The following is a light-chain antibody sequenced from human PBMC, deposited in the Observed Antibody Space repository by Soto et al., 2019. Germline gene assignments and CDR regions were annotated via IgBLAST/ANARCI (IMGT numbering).Light chain of an antibody. CDR3: QQYNGYSRT. Sequence: DIQLTQSPSTLSASVGDRVTITCRASQSVGSWLAWYQQRPGKAPRLLIYDASSLDSGVPARFSGSGSGTEFTLTVSSLQPDDFATFYCQQYNGYSRTFGQGTKVDIK. J-gene: IGKJ1*01. V-gene: IGKV1-5*01. CDR1: QSVGSW. CDR2: DAS.